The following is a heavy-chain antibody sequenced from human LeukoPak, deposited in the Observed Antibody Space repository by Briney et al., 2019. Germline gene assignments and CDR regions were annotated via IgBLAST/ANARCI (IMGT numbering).Heavy chain of an antibody. Sequence: PGGSLRLSCAASGFDFNSHNMNWVRQAPGKGLEWVSTISSSSRYIYFADSVKGRCTISRDNSKNTLYLQMNSLRPEDTAVYYCARARSIVGVSPFQHWGQGTLVTVSS. CDR3: ARARSIVGVSPFQH. CDR2: ISSSSRYI. V-gene: IGHV3-21*01. J-gene: IGHJ1*01. CDR1: GFDFNSHN. D-gene: IGHD1-26*01.